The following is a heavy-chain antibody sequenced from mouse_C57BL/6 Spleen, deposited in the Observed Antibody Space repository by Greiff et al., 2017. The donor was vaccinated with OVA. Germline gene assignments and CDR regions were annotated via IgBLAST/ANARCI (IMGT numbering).Heavy chain of an antibody. V-gene: IGHV1-15*01. J-gene: IGHJ4*01. CDR1: GYTFTDYD. CDR2: IDPETGGT. Sequence: VQLQQSGAELVRPGASVTLSCKASGYTFTDYDMHWVKQTPVHGLEWIGAIDPETGGTAYNQKFKGKAILTADKSSSTAYMELRSLTSEDSAVYYCTRRKETAQALFAMDYWGQGTSVTVSS. CDR3: TRRKETAQALFAMDY. D-gene: IGHD3-2*02.